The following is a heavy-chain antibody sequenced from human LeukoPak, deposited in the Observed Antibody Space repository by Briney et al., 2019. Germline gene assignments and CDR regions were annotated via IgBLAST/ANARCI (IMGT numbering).Heavy chain of an antibody. CDR1: GGSGDSINTYY. CDR3: ARSASSTSRSAFDI. J-gene: IGHJ3*02. Sequence: SETLSLTCTVSGGSGDSINTYYWNWIRQPPGKGLEWIGYVYYRVNTNYNPSLKSRATISVDMSKNQFSLTLNSVTAADTAVYYCARSASSTSRSAFDIWGQGTRVTASS. CDR2: VYYRVNT. V-gene: IGHV4-59*01.